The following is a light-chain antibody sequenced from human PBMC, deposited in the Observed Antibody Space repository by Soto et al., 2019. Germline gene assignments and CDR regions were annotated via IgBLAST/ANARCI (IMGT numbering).Light chain of an antibody. Sequence: DIQMTQSPSSLSASVGDRVTITCRASQSISNYLNWYQHKPGKAPNLLIYAASTLQSGVPSRFSGSRSGTDFTLTSTHLQPEDLASYYWQQSYSSPPTFGQGTKLEIK. V-gene: IGKV1-39*01. J-gene: IGKJ2*01. CDR3: QQSYSSPPT. CDR1: QSISNY. CDR2: AAS.